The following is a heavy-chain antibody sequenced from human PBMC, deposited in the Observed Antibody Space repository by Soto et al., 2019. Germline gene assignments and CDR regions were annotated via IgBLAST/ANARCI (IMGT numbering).Heavy chain of an antibody. CDR3: ARIDDYGDPDAFYI. D-gene: IGHD4-17*01. V-gene: IGHV3-7*01. CDR2: IKQDGSEK. J-gene: IGHJ3*02. Sequence: PGGSLRLSCAASGFTFSSYWMSWVRQAPGKGLEWVANIKQDGSEKYYVDSVKGRFTISRDNAKNSLFLQMNSLRAEDTAVYYCARIDDYGDPDAFYIWGQGTMVTVSS. CDR1: GFTFSSYW.